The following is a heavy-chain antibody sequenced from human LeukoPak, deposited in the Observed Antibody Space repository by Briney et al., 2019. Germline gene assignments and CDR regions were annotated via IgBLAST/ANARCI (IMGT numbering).Heavy chain of an antibody. J-gene: IGHJ4*02. V-gene: IGHV3-9*01. CDR3: ASEFIQLWLPAGY. D-gene: IGHD5-18*01. CDR2: ISWNSGSI. Sequence: PGGSLRLSCAASGFTFDDYAMHWVRQAPGKGLEWVSGISWNSGSIGYADSVKGRFTISRDNAKNSLYLQMNSLRAEDTAVYYCASEFIQLWLPAGYWGQGTLVTVSS. CDR1: GFTFDDYA.